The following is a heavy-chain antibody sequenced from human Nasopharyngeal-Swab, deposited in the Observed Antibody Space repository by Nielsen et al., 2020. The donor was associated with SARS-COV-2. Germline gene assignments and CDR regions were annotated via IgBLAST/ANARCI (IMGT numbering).Heavy chain of an antibody. CDR1: GGSISDYY. J-gene: IGHJ3*02. CDR3: ARATAVRGVTDAFDI. D-gene: IGHD3-10*02. Sequence: SETLSLTCTVSGGSISDYYWSWIRQPPGKGLEWVGYIYYSGTTNYNPSLESRVTISIDMSKNQFSLKLSSVTAADTAVYYCARATAVRGVTDAFDIWGQGTMVTVSS. CDR2: IYYSGTT. V-gene: IGHV4-59*08.